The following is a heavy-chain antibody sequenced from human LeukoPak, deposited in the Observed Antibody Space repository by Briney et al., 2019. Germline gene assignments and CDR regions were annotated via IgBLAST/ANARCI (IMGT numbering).Heavy chain of an antibody. D-gene: IGHD3-9*01. V-gene: IGHV1-69*02. CDR2: IIPILGIA. Sequence: ASVKVSCKAPGGTFSSYTISWVRQAPGQGLEWMGRIIPILGIANYAQKFQGRVTITADKSTSTAYMELSSLRSEDTAVYYCARVGHDILTGYSDYWGQGTLVTVSS. CDR1: GGTFSSYT. J-gene: IGHJ4*02. CDR3: ARVGHDILTGYSDY.